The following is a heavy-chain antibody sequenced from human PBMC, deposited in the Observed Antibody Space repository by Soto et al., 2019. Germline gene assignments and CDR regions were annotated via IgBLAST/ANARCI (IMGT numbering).Heavy chain of an antibody. CDR1: GFTFSSYG. J-gene: IGHJ6*02. V-gene: IGHV3-33*01. CDR3: ARVGPGMDTAMEQEPYYYYYGMDV. CDR2: IWYDGSNK. Sequence: GGSLRLSCAASGFTFSSYGMHWVRQAPGKGLEWVAVIWYDGSNKYYADSVKGRFTISRDNSKNTLYLQMNSLRAEDTAVYYCARVGPGMDTAMEQEPYYYYYGMDVWGQGTTVTVSS. D-gene: IGHD5-18*01.